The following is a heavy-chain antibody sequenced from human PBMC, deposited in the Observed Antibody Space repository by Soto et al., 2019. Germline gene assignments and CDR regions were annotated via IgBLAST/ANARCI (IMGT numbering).Heavy chain of an antibody. CDR1: GGSISSYY. V-gene: IGHV4-59*01. CDR3: ARAPRGNYGYPSYFDY. J-gene: IGHJ4*02. CDR2: IYYSGST. Sequence: SETLSLTCTVSGGSISSYYWSWIRQPPGKGLGLVGYIYYSGSTNYNPSLKSRVTISVDTSKNQFSLKLSSVTAADTAVYYCARAPRGNYGYPSYFDYWGQGTLVTVSS. D-gene: IGHD3-10*01.